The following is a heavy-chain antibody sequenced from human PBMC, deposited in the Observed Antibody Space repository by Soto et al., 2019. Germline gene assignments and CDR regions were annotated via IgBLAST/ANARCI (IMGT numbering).Heavy chain of an antibody. J-gene: IGHJ5*02. CDR2: ISLYNGNT. V-gene: IGHV1-18*04. Sequence: ASVKVSCKVSGYTFSNFGISWVRQAPGQGLEWMGWISLYNGNTNYAPNLQDRVTLTTDTSTSTAYMALRSLRSDDTAVYYCARDADILSGPSPPFDPWGQGTLVTVSS. CDR1: GYTFSNFG. CDR3: ARDADILSGPSPPFDP. D-gene: IGHD3-9*01.